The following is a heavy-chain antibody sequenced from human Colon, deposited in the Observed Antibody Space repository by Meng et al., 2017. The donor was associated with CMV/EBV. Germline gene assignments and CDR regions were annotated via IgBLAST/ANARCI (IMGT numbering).Heavy chain of an antibody. D-gene: IGHD6-19*01. CDR2: VSGTGSII. J-gene: IGHJ1*01. CDR3: ARGGRTRAVRY. Sequence: GGSLRLSCIASNFTLSDYYMTWIRQAPGKGLEFVSYVSGTGSIIYYADSVKGRFTISRDDTKNSLDLQMNNLRAEDTAMYYCARGGRTRAVRYWGQGTVVTVSS. V-gene: IGHV3-11*01. CDR1: NFTLSDYY.